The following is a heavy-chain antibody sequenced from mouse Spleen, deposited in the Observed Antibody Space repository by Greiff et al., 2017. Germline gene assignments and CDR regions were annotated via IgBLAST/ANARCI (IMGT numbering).Heavy chain of an antibody. CDR3: ARSYERAMDY. CDR1: GFTFSSFG. D-gene: IGHD2-3*01. Sequence: EVQRVESGGGLVQPGGSRKLSCAASGFTFSSFGMHWVRQAPEKGLEWVAYISSGSSTIYYADTVKGRFTISRDNPKNTLFLQMTSLRSEDTAMYYCARSYERAMDYWGQGTSVTVSS. V-gene: IGHV5-17*02. CDR2: ISSGSSTI. J-gene: IGHJ4*01.